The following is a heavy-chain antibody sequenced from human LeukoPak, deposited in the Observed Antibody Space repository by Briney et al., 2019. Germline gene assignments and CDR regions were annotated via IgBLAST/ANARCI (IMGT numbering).Heavy chain of an antibody. CDR3: AKDRPNFYEASGSYYKMKGDF. CDR2: LTPTGRTT. V-gene: IGHV3-23*01. Sequence: GGSLRLSCAASGFTFNTHAMSWARQAPEQGLEWVSSLTPTGRTTYYADSVKGRFTISRDNLKNTVYLQMNSLRGEDTAIYYCAKDRPNFYEASGSYYKMKGDFWGQGTLVTVPS. J-gene: IGHJ4*02. CDR1: GFTFNTHA. D-gene: IGHD3-10*01.